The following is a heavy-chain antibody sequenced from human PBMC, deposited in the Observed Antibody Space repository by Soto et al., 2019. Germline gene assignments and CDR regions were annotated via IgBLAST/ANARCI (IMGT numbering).Heavy chain of an antibody. V-gene: IGHV1-69*06. CDR3: ARDPKENYYDSSGYSPFDP. D-gene: IGHD3-22*01. CDR1: GGTFSSYA. Sequence: VASVKVSCKASGGTFSSYAISWVRQAPGQGLEWMGGIIPIFGTANYAQKFQGRVTITADKSTSTAYMELSSLRSEDTAVYYCARDPKENYYDSSGYSPFDPWGQGTLVTAPQ. CDR2: IIPIFGTA. J-gene: IGHJ5*02.